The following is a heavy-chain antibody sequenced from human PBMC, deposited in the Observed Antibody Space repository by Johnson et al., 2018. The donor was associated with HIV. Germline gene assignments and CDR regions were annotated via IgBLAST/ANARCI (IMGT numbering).Heavy chain of an antibody. CDR3: ARDNIVLMVGGAFDI. CDR2: ISYDGSNK. V-gene: IGHV3-30*03. D-gene: IGHD2-8*01. CDR1: GFTFSSYG. Sequence: QVQLVESGGGVVQPGRSLRLSCAASGFTFSSYGMHWVRQAPGKGLEWVAVISYDGSNKYYADSVQGRFTISRDNSKNTLYLQMNSLRAEDTAVYYCARDNIVLMVGGAFDIWGRGTMVTVSS. J-gene: IGHJ3*02.